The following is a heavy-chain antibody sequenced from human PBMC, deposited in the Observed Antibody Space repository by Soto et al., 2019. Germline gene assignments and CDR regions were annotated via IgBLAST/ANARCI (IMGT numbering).Heavy chain of an antibody. Sequence: GGSLRLSCAASGFTFSSYAMSLVRQAPGKGLEWVSAISGSGGSTYYADSVKGRFTISRDNSKNTLYLQMNSLRAEDTAVYYCAKDRSRGAYGDSRFYFDYWGQGTLVTVSS. CDR2: ISGSGGST. J-gene: IGHJ4*02. D-gene: IGHD4-17*01. CDR3: AKDRSRGAYGDSRFYFDY. CDR1: GFTFSSYA. V-gene: IGHV3-23*01.